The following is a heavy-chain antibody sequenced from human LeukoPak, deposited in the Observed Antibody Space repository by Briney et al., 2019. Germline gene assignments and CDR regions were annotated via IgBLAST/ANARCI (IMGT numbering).Heavy chain of an antibody. J-gene: IGHJ6*02. Sequence: GGSLRLSCAASGFTFSSYAMSWVRQAPGKGLEWVSVIYSCGSTYYADSVKGRFTISRDNSKNTLYLQMNSLRAEDTAVYYCARDRVDIVATHWCQPSPPRPSYGMDVWGQGTTVTVSS. CDR3: ARDRVDIVATHWCQPSPPRPSYGMDV. V-gene: IGHV3-66*03. CDR1: GFTFSSYA. D-gene: IGHD5-12*01. CDR2: IYSCGST.